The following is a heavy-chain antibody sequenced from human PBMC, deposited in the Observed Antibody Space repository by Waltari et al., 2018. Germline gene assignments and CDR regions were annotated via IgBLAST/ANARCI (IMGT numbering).Heavy chain of an antibody. CDR2: IYTSGST. V-gene: IGHV4-61*09. CDR1: GGSISSGSYY. CDR3: ARSLPGIAVAFDY. Sequence: QVQLQESGPGLVKPSQTLSLTCTVSGGSISSGSYYWSWIRQPAGKGLEWIGYIYTSGSTNYNPSLKSRVTISVDTSKNQFSLKLSSVTAADTAVYYCARSLPGIAVAFDYWGQGTLVTVSS. D-gene: IGHD6-19*01. J-gene: IGHJ4*02.